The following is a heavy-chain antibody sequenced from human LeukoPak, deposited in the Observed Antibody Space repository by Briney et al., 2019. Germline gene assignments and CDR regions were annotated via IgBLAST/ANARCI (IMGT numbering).Heavy chain of an antibody. D-gene: IGHD3-9*01. CDR1: ARSLGGYY. J-gene: IGHJ3*02. CDR3: ASPRDDYDILTGYRNDAFDI. V-gene: IGHV4-34*01. CDR2: INHSGSP. Sequence: SQTMSLTSAVYARSLGGYYSSWIRQPPGKGLEWIGEINHSGSPNYNPSLKSRVTISVDTSKNQFSLKLSSVNAADTAVYYCASPRDDYDILTGYRNDAFDIWGQGTMVTVSS.